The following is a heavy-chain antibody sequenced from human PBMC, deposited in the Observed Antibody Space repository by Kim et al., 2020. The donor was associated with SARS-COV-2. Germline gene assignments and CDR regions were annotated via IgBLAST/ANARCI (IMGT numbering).Heavy chain of an antibody. CDR3: ARGAYSNNDYGMDV. Sequence: EQKFQGRVTMTKETSASTVYMELSSLRSEDTAGYYCARGAYSNNDYGMDVWGEGTTVTVSS. J-gene: IGHJ6*04. D-gene: IGHD4-4*01. V-gene: IGHV1-46*01.